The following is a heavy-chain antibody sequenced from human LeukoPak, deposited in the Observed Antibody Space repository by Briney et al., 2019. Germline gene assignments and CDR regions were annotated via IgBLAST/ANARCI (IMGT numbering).Heavy chain of an antibody. CDR2: IYYSGTT. J-gene: IGHJ4*02. CDR1: GGSISSYY. V-gene: IGHV4-59*08. CDR3: ATVTTMIDY. Sequence: SGTLSLTCTVSGGSISSYYWSWIRQPPGKGLEWIGYIYYSGTTNYNPSLKSRVTISIDTSKNQFSLNLSSVTAADTAVYFCATVTTMIDYWGQGTLVTVSS. D-gene: IGHD4-17*01.